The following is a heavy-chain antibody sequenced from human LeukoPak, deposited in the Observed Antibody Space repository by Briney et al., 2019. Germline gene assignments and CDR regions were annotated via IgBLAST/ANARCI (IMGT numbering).Heavy chain of an antibody. CDR1: GYTFTGYY. CDR2: INPNSGGT. CDR3: ARLINGGRALDF. V-gene: IGHV1-2*02. J-gene: IGHJ4*02. D-gene: IGHD7-27*01. Sequence: ASVKVSCKASGYTFTGYYMHWVRHAPGQGLEWMGWINPNSGGTNYAQKFEGRVTMTRETSISTAYMELSGLRSDDTAIYYCARLINGGRALDFWGQGTLVTVSS.